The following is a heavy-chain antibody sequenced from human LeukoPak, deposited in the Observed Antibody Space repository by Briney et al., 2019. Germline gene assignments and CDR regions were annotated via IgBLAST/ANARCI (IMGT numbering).Heavy chain of an antibody. J-gene: IGHJ6*02. CDR3: ARSQGRITMVRGPRAHYYYGMDV. CDR2: IIPIFGTA. Sequence: GASVKVSCKASGGTFSSYAISWVRQAPGQGLEWMGGIIPIFGTANYAQKFQGRVTITADESTSTAYMELGSLRSEDTAVYYCARSQGRITMVRGPRAHYYYGMDVWGQGNTVTVSS. CDR1: GGTFSSYA. V-gene: IGHV1-69*13. D-gene: IGHD3-10*01.